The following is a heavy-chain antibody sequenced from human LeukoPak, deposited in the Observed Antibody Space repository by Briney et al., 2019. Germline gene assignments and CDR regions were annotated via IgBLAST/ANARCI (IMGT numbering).Heavy chain of an antibody. CDR2: IYSGGTT. D-gene: IGHD6-13*01. J-gene: IGHJ4*02. Sequence: GGSLRLSCAASGFTVSSHYMSWVRQAPGKGLEWVSLIYSGGTTYYADSVKGRFTISRDNSKDTLYLQMNSLRAEDTAVYYCARGMGSSWYYFDYWGQGTLVTVSS. CDR3: ARGMGSSWYYFDY. CDR1: GFTVSSHY. V-gene: IGHV3-53*01.